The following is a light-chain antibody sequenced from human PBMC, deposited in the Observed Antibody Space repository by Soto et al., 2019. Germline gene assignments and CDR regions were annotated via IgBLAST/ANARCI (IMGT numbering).Light chain of an antibody. CDR1: NSDVGADNY. CDR2: DVN. J-gene: IGLJ1*01. CDR3: ISYTGSTTVYV. Sequence: QSALTQPASLSGSPGQSITISCTGTNSDVGADNYVSWYQHHPGKAPKLMIYDVNNRPSGVSNRFSGSKSGNTASLTISGLQAEDEADYYCISYTGSTTVYVFGGGTKLTVL. V-gene: IGLV2-14*03.